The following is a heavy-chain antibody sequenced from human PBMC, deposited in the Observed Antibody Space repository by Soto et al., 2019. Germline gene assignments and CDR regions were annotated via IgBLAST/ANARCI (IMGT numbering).Heavy chain of an antibody. V-gene: IGHV1-46*02. D-gene: IGHD2-21*02. CDR2: MNASDGDT. CDR3: ARGLAPDVVTARDS. J-gene: IGHJ4*02. CDR1: DYKFNKYY. Sequence: ASVKFFCKASDYKFNKYYVHLVRQAAGQGLEWVGIMNASDGDTTYAQNFLGRVTMTRDTSTSTAYIELSILRAEDTAVYFCARGLAPDVVTARDSWGQGTLVSV.